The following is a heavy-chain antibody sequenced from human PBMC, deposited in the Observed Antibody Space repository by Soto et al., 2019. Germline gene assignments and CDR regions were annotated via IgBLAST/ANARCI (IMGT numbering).Heavy chain of an antibody. CDR2: ISSGSSTI. J-gene: IGHJ4*02. CDR3: ASWLLFGYFDH. V-gene: IGHV3-48*02. Sequence: GGSLRLSCAASGFTFSSYSMNWVRQAPGKGLEWVSYISSGSSTIYYADSVKGRFTISRDNAKNSLYLQMNNLRDDDTAVYYCASWLLFGYFDHWGQGTLVTVSS. CDR1: GFTFSSYS. D-gene: IGHD5-12*01.